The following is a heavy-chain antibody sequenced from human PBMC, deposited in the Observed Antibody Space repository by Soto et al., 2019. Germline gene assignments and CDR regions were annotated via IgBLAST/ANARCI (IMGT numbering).Heavy chain of an antibody. D-gene: IGHD5-18*01. CDR3: AKEGYLYSYGVGFFDY. CDR1: GFTFSSYG. V-gene: IGHV3-30*18. CDR2: ISYDGSNK. Sequence: PGGSLRLSCAASGFTFSSYGMHWVRQAPGKGLEWVAVISYDGSNKYYADSVKGRFTISRDNSKNTLYLQMNSLRAEDTAVYYCAKEGYLYSYGVGFFDYWGQGTLVTVSS. J-gene: IGHJ4*02.